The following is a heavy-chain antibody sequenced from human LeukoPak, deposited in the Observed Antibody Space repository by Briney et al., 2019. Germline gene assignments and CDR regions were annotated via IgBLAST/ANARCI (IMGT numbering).Heavy chain of an antibody. CDR3: AKDKYYDSSGSYYFDY. V-gene: IGHV3-30*04. CDR1: GFTFSSYA. CDR2: ISYDGSNK. Sequence: GGSLRLSCAASGFTFSSYAMHWVRQAPAKGLEWVAVISYDGSNKYYADSVKGRFTISRDNSKNTLYLQMNSLRAEDTAVYYCAKDKYYDSSGSYYFDYWGQGTLVTVSS. J-gene: IGHJ4*02. D-gene: IGHD3-22*01.